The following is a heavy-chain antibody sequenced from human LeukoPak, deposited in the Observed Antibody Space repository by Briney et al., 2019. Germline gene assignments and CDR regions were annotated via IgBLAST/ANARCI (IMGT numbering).Heavy chain of an antibody. CDR2: ISSSSITI. V-gene: IGHV3-48*01. D-gene: IGHD3-10*01. Sequence: PGGSLRLSCAASGFTFSSYSMNWVRQAPGKGLEWVSLISSSSITIYYADSVKGRFTISRDNAKNSLYLQMNSLRAEDTAVYYCARDAYYYGSGSYLYYFAYWGQGTLVTASS. CDR3: ARDAYYYGSGSYLYYFAY. CDR1: GFTFSSYS. J-gene: IGHJ4*02.